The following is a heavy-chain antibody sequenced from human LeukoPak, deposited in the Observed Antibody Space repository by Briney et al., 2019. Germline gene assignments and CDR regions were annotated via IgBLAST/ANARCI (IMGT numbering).Heavy chain of an antibody. CDR1: GFTFSSYS. CDR3: ASERYSSSGGVDY. Sequence: GGSLRLSCAASGFTFSSYSMNWVRQAPGKGLEWVSSISSSSSYIYYADSVKGRFTISRDNAKNSLYLQMNSLRAEDTAVYYCASERYSSSGGVDYWGQGTLVTVSS. D-gene: IGHD6-6*01. CDR2: ISSSSSYI. V-gene: IGHV3-21*01. J-gene: IGHJ4*02.